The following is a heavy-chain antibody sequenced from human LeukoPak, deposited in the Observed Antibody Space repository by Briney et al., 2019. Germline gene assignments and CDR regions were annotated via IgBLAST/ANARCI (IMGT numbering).Heavy chain of an antibody. Sequence: GGSLRLSCAASGFTFSSYEMNWVRQAPGKGLEWVTYISGSNKIIYYADSVKGRFTVSRDNAKNSLYLQMNSLRAEDTAVYYCARSLSGNVLDHWGQGTLVSVSA. J-gene: IGHJ4*02. V-gene: IGHV3-48*03. CDR2: ISGSNKII. D-gene: IGHD1-26*01. CDR3: ARSLSGNVLDH. CDR1: GFTFSSYE.